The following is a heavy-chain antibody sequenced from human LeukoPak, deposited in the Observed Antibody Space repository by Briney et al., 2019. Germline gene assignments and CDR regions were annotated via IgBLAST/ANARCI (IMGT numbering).Heavy chain of an antibody. CDR2: ISVYNGNT. J-gene: IGHJ4*02. CDR3: ARTKTARPYYFDY. D-gene: IGHD6-6*01. V-gene: IGHV1-18*01. Sequence: ASVKVSCKASGYIFTDYGISWVRQAPGQGLEWMGWISVYNGNTNYAQKLQGRVTMTTDTSTSTAYMELRSLRSDDTAVYYCARTKTARPYYFDYWGQGTLVTVSS. CDR1: GYIFTDYG.